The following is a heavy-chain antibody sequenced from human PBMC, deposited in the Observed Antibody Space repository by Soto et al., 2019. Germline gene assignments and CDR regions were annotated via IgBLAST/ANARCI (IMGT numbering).Heavy chain of an antibody. CDR3: AKERMDIVVVVAATSFDY. V-gene: IGHV3-30*18. CDR2: ISYDGSNK. CDR1: GFTFSSYG. Sequence: GGSLRLSCAASGFTFSSYGMHWVRQAPGKGLEWVAVISYDGSNKYYADSVKGRFTISRDNSKNTLYLQMNSLRAEDTAVYYCAKERMDIVVVVAATSFDYWGQGTLVTVSS. J-gene: IGHJ4*02. D-gene: IGHD2-15*01.